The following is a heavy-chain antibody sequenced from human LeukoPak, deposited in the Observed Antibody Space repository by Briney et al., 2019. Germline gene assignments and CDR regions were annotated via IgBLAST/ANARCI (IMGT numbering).Heavy chain of an antibody. Sequence: PGGSLRLSCAASGITFSTYSMNWVRQAPGKGLEWVSSISSSSNYIYYADSVKGRFSISRDDAKNLLFLQMNGLRVEDTAVYYCARDMTTATTCYLEHWGQGTLVTVSS. CDR1: GITFSTYS. CDR2: ISSSSNYI. J-gene: IGHJ1*01. V-gene: IGHV3-21*06. D-gene: IGHD4-17*01. CDR3: ARDMTTATTCYLEH.